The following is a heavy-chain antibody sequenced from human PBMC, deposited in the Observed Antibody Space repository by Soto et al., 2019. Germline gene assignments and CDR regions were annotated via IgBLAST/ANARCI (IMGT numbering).Heavy chain of an antibody. CDR3: ARNYYSYSRGWLDP. CDR2: IYHGGST. J-gene: IGHJ5*02. CDR1: GGSISSGGYS. V-gene: IGHV4-30-2*01. D-gene: IGHD3-22*01. Sequence: QLQLQESGSGLVKPSQTLSLTCAVSGGSISSGGYSWSWIRQPPGKGLEWIGYIYHGGSTYYNPSLKSRVTISVDRSKKQFSLKLSSVTAADTAVYYCARNYYSYSRGWLDPWGQGTLVTVSS.